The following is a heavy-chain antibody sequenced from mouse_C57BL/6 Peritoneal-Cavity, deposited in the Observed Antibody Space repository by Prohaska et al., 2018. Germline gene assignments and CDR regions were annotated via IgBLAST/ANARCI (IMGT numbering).Heavy chain of an antibody. J-gene: IGHJ4*01. Sequence: QVQLKQPGAELVRPGSSVKLSCKAPGYTFTSYRMDWVKPQPGQGLEWIGNIYPSDSETHYNQKFKDKATLTVDKSSSTAYMQLSSLTSEDSAVYYCACNYDAMDYWGQGTSVTVSS. CDR3: ACNYDAMDY. D-gene: IGHD2-1*01. CDR1: GYTFTSYR. CDR2: IYPSDSET. V-gene: IGHV1-61*01.